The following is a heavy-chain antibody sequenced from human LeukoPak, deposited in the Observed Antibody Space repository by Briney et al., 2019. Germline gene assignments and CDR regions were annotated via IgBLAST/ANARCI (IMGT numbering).Heavy chain of an antibody. J-gene: IGHJ4*02. CDR2: IYGDASKT. CDR3: AKVGPEGAMVRGVVSYLDY. D-gene: IGHD3-10*01. Sequence: GGSLRLSCAASGFTFTTYTISWVRQAPGKGLEWVSSIYGDASKTFYADSVRGRFTISRDSSKSMVYLQMNGLRVDDTALYYCAKVGPEGAMVRGVVSYLDYWGQGTLVTVSS. V-gene: IGHV3-23*01. CDR1: GFTFTTYT.